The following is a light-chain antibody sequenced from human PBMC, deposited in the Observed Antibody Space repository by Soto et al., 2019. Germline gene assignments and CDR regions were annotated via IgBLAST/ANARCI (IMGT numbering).Light chain of an antibody. CDR2: GAS. V-gene: IGKV3-20*01. J-gene: IGKJ1*01. Sequence: EIVLTQSPGTLSLSQGERATISCRASQSVSSSYLALYQQKPGQAPRLLIYGASSRATGIPDRFRGSGSGTDFTLTIRRLEPEDFAVYYCQQYGSSYPWTLGQGTKVDI. CDR1: QSVSSSY. CDR3: QQYGSSYPWT.